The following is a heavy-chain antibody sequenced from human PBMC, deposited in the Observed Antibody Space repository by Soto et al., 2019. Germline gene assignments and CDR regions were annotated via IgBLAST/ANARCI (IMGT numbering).Heavy chain of an antibody. CDR3: AKDHYSGWYRPRKGIDY. Sequence: EVQLLESGGGLVQPGGSLRLSCAASGFTFSSYAMSWVRQAPGKGLEWVSAISGSGGSTYYADSVKGRFTISRDNSKNTLYLQMNSLRAEDTAVYYCAKDHYSGWYRPRKGIDYWGQGTLVTVSS. V-gene: IGHV3-23*01. CDR1: GFTFSSYA. CDR2: ISGSGGST. J-gene: IGHJ4*02. D-gene: IGHD6-19*01.